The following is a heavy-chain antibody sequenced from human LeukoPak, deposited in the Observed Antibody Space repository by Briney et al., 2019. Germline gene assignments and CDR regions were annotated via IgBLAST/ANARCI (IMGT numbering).Heavy chain of an antibody. CDR2: IYYSGST. D-gene: IGHD1-1*01. Sequence: PSETLSLTCTVSGGSLSSYYWSWIRQPPGKGLEWIGYIYYSGSTNYNPSLTSRVTISVDTSKNHFSLRLNSVTASCPALYYCARDPRGGTSRDNWFDPWGQGTLVTVSS. J-gene: IGHJ5*02. CDR3: ARDPRGGTSRDNWFDP. CDR1: GGSLSSYY. V-gene: IGHV4-59*01.